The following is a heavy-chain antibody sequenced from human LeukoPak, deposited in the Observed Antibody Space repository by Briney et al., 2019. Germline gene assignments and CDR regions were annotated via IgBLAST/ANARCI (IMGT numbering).Heavy chain of an antibody. J-gene: IGHJ4*02. V-gene: IGHV3-30*18. CDR3: AKEGGSGPTGGYFDY. Sequence: SGGSLRLSCAASGFTFSSYGMHWVRQAPGKGLEWVAVISYDGSNKYYADSVKGRFTISRDNSKNTLYLQMNSLRAEDTAVYYCAKEGGSGPTGGYFDYWGQGTLVTVSS. CDR1: GFTFSSYG. D-gene: IGHD3-10*01. CDR2: ISYDGSNK.